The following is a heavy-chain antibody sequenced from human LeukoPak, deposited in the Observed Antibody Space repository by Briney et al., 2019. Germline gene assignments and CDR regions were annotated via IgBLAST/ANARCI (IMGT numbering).Heavy chain of an antibody. V-gene: IGHV3-7*01. CDR3: ARGDSYYDFWSGTDYYYYYMDV. CDR2: IKQDGSTK. CDR1: EFIFRNYW. D-gene: IGHD3-3*01. J-gene: IGHJ6*03. Sequence: PGGSLRLSCAASEFIFRNYWMHWVRQAPGKGLEWVATIKQDGSTKYYVDSVKGRFTISRDNAKNSLYLQMNSLRAEDTAVYYCARGDSYYDFWSGTDYYYYYMDVWGKGTTVTVSS.